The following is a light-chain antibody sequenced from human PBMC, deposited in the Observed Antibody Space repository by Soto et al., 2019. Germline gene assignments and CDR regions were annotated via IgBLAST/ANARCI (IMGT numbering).Light chain of an antibody. CDR1: QSVGTN. CDR3: QQSYITPPGT. CDR2: GAS. J-gene: IGKJ1*01. Sequence: DIVMTQSPGTLSVSPGERATLSCRASQSVGTNLAWYQQRPGQAPRLLVYGASTRASGIPPRFSGSGSGTDFTLTISSLQSEDFAVYYCQQSYITPPGTFGQGTKVEIK. V-gene: IGKV3-15*01.